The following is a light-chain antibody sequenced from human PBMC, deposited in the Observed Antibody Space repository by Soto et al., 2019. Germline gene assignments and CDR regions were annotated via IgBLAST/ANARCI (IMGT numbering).Light chain of an antibody. CDR1: QSVGKY. V-gene: IGKV3-11*01. J-gene: IGKJ5*01. CDR2: DVS. Sequence: EIVLTQSPATLSLSPGERDTLSCRASQSVGKYLAWYQQKPGQAPRLLIYDVSSRAPGIPARFSGSGSGTDFTLTISSLEPEDFAVYYCQQCNNWPPITFGQGTRLEIK. CDR3: QQCNNWPPIT.